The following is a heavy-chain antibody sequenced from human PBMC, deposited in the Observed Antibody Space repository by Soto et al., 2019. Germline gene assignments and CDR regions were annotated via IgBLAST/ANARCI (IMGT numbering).Heavy chain of an antibody. CDR2: IIPIFGTA. D-gene: IGHD4-17*01. CDR1: GGTFSSYA. V-gene: IGHV1-69*01. Sequence: QVQLVQSGAEVKKPGSSVKVSCKASGGTFSSYAISWVRQAPGQGLEWMGGIIPIFGTANSAQKFQGRVTIPADESTSTAYMELSSLRSEDTAVYYCARDGQSYGDYWVYYGMDVWGQGTTVTVSS. J-gene: IGHJ6*02. CDR3: ARDGQSYGDYWVYYGMDV.